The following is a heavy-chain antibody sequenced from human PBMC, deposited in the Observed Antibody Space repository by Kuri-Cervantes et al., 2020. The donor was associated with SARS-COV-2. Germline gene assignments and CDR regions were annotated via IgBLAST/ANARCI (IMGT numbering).Heavy chain of an antibody. V-gene: IGHV4-4*07. CDR3: ARVNWGFDY. J-gene: IGHJ4*02. Sequence: SETLSLTCTVSGYSISSSYYWSWIRQPAGKGLEWIGRIYTSGSTNYNPSLKSRVTMSVDTSKNQFSLKLSSVTAADTAVYYCARVNWGFDYWGQGTLVTVSS. CDR2: IYTSGST. D-gene: IGHD7-27*01. CDR1: GYSISSSYY.